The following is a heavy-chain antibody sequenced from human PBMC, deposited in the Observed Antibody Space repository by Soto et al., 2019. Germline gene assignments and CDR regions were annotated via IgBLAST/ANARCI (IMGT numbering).Heavy chain of an antibody. CDR2: ISYIGST. V-gene: IGHV4-39*01. J-gene: IGHJ6*02. Sequence: QLQLQESGPGLVKPSETLSLTCTVSGGSISSSSYYWGWIRQPPGKGLEWIGSISYIGSTYYNPSLKSRVTISVDTSKNPFSLKLSSVTAADTAVYYCARRYYYGSGSYYISSYYYYGMDVWGQGTTVTVSS. CDR1: GGSISSSSYY. CDR3: ARRYYYGSGSYYISSYYYYGMDV. D-gene: IGHD3-10*01.